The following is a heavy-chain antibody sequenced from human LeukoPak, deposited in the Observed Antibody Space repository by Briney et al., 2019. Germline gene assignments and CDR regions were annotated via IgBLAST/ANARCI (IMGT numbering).Heavy chain of an antibody. D-gene: IGHD3-16*01. Sequence: SVKVSCKASGGTFSSYAISWVRQAPGQGLEWMGRIIPIFGIANYAQKFQGRVTITADKSTSTAYMELSSLRSEDTAVYYCARARGGSYFDYWAREPWSPSPQ. V-gene: IGHV1-69*04. J-gene: IGHJ4*02. CDR2: IIPIFGIA. CDR1: GGTFSSYA. CDR3: ARARGGSYFDY.